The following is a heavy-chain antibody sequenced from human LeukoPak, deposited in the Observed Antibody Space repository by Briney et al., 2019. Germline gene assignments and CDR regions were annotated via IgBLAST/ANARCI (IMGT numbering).Heavy chain of an antibody. CDR2: INHSGST. CDR3: ARGSPTGGGDY. D-gene: IGHD3-10*01. V-gene: IGHV4-34*01. Sequence: KPSETLSLTCAVYGGSFSGYYWSWIRQPPGKGLEWIGEINHSGSTNYNPSLKSRVTISVDTSKNQFSLKLSSVTAADTAVYYCARGSPTGGGDYWGQGTLVTVSS. J-gene: IGHJ4*02. CDR1: GGSFSGYY.